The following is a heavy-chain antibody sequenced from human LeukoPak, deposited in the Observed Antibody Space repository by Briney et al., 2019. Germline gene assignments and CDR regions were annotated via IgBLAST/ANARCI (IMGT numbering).Heavy chain of an antibody. CDR2: ISAYNGNT. J-gene: IGHJ4*02. V-gene: IGHV1-18*01. CDR1: GYTFTSYG. CDR3: ARVDIVVVPAAPFDY. D-gene: IGHD2-2*03. Sequence: ASVKVSCKASGYTFTSYGISWVRQAPGQGLEWMGWISAYNGNTSYAQKLQGRVTMTTDTSTSTAYMELRSLRSDDTAVYYCARVDIVVVPAAPFDYWGQGTLVTVSS.